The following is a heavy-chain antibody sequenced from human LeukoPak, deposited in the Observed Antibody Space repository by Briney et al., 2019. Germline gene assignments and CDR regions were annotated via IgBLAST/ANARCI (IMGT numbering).Heavy chain of an antibody. CDR1: GYTFTSYY. V-gene: IGHV1-46*01. D-gene: IGHD4-17*01. CDR3: AREPTYYGDYGPDFDY. Sequence: GASVKVSCKASGYTFTSYYMHWVRQAPGQGLEWMGIINPSGGSTSYAQKFQGRVTMTRDMSTSTVYMELSSLRSEDTAVYYCAREPTYYGDYGPDFDYWGQGTLVTVSS. CDR2: INPSGGST. J-gene: IGHJ4*02.